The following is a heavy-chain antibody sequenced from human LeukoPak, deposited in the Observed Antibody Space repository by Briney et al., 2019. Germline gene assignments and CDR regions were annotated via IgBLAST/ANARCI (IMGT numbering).Heavy chain of an antibody. V-gene: IGHV4-39*07. CDR3: ARDRTPLVYCSGGSCSTGKKTNWFDP. CDR2: IYYSGST. D-gene: IGHD2-15*01. CDR1: GGSISSSSYY. J-gene: IGHJ5*02. Sequence: SETLSLTCTVSGGSISSSSYYWGWIRQPPGKGLEWIGSIYYSGSTYYNRSLKSRVTISVDTSKNQFSLKLSSVTAADTAVYYCARDRTPLVYCSGGSCSTGKKTNWFDPWGQGTLVTVSS.